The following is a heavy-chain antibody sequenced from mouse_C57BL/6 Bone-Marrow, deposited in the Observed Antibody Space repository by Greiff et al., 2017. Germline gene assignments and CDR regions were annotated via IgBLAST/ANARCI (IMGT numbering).Heavy chain of an antibody. Sequence: VQLQQSGPVLVKPGASVKMSCKASGYTFTDYYMNWVKQSHGKSLEWIGVINPYNGGTSYNQKFKGKATLTVDKSSSTAYMELNSLTSEDSAVXYCARLGYYYGSSPWFAYWGQGTLVTVSA. D-gene: IGHD1-1*01. V-gene: IGHV1-19*01. CDR3: ARLGYYYGSSPWFAY. CDR1: GYTFTDYY. J-gene: IGHJ3*01. CDR2: INPYNGGT.